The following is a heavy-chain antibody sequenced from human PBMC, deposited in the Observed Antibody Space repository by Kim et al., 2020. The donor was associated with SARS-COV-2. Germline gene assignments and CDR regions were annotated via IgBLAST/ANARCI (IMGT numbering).Heavy chain of an antibody. CDR1: GGSFSGYY. V-gene: IGHV4-34*01. CDR3: ARGGSSDWYRARGGLDY. J-gene: IGHJ4*02. Sequence: SETLSLTCAVYGGSFSGYYWNWIRQPPGKGLEWIGDINLSGITNYNPPLKSRVALSVDTAKKQFSLEVRSVTAADTAVYYCARGGSSDWYRARGGLDYWGQGTLVTVSS. D-gene: IGHD6-13*01. CDR2: INLSGIT.